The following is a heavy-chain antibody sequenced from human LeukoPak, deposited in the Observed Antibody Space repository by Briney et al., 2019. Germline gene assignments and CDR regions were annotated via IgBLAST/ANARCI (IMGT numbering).Heavy chain of an antibody. J-gene: IGHJ4*02. CDR2: IYYSGST. D-gene: IGHD2-15*01. CDR3: ARVGRFHPPTLDY. V-gene: IGHV4-30-4*01. CDR1: GGSISSGDYY. Sequence: PSETLSLTCTVSGGSISSGDYYWSWIRQPPGKGLEWIGYIYYSGSTYYNPSLKSRVTISVDTSKNQFSLKLSSVTAADTAVYYCARVGRFHPPTLDYWGQGTLVTVSS.